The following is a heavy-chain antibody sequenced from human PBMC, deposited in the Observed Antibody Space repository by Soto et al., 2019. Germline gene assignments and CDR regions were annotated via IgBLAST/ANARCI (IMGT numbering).Heavy chain of an antibody. CDR1: GDSVSSNSAA. Sequence: PSQTLSLTCAISGDSVSSNSAAWNWIRQSPSRGLEWLGRTYYRSKWYNDYAVSVKSRITINPDTSKNQFSLQLNSVTPEDTAVYYCARGSELYSSGWYLSPSCMDFLGQGTMVTVSS. CDR2: TYYRSKWYN. J-gene: IGHJ6*02. CDR3: ARGSELYSSGWYLSPSCMDF. V-gene: IGHV6-1*01. D-gene: IGHD6-19*01.